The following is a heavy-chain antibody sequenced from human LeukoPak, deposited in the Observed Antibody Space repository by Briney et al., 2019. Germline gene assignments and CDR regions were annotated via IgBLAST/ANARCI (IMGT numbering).Heavy chain of an antibody. J-gene: IGHJ4*02. CDR1: GYTFTHHG. CDR3: ARDPSNSSGYHAHFDS. Sequence: GASVKVSFKASGYTFTHHGISWVRQAPGQGLEWMGWISCYNGDTMYAQNVQGRVTMTTDTSTRTAYIELRSLRSDDTAMYYCARDPSNSSGYHAHFDSWGQGTLVTVSS. V-gene: IGHV1-18*01. CDR2: ISCYNGDT. D-gene: IGHD3-22*01.